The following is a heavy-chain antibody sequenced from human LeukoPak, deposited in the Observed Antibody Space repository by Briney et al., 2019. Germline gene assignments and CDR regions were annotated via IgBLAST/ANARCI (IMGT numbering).Heavy chain of an antibody. CDR3: ARLDYYDSSAYYGGEGFDY. CDR2: INPNSGGT. D-gene: IGHD3-22*01. V-gene: IGHV1-2*02. Sequence: AASVKVSCKASGYTFTGYDMHWVRQAPGQGLEWLGWINPNSGGTNYAQKFQGRVTMTRDTSISTAYMELSRLRSDDTAVHYCARLDYYDSSAYYGGEGFDYWGQGTLVTVSS. J-gene: IGHJ4*02. CDR1: GYTFTGYD.